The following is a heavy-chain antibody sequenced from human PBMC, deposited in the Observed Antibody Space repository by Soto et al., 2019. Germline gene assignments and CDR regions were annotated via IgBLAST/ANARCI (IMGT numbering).Heavy chain of an antibody. Sequence: GGSLRLSCAASGFTFSSYSMNWVRQAPGKGLEWVSSISGSSSYIYYADSVKGRFTISRDNAKNSLFLQMSSLRAADTAVYYCARDSVFYDSTGDFDYWGQGTVVTVSS. CDR2: ISGSSSYI. D-gene: IGHD3-22*01. V-gene: IGHV3-21*06. CDR1: GFTFSSYS. J-gene: IGHJ4*02. CDR3: ARDSVFYDSTGDFDY.